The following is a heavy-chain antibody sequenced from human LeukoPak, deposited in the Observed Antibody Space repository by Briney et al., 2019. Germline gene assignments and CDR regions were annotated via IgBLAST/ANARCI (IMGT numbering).Heavy chain of an antibody. D-gene: IGHD6-19*01. CDR3: AKGERGIAVVYFDY. V-gene: IGHV3-23*01. J-gene: IGHJ4*02. CDR1: GFTFSSYA. CDR2: ISGSGGST. Sequence: GGSLRLSCAASGFTFSSYAMSWVRQAPGKGLEWVSAISGSGGSTYYADSVKGRFTISRDNSKNTLYLQMNSLRAEDTAVHYCAKGERGIAVVYFDYWGQGTLVTVSP.